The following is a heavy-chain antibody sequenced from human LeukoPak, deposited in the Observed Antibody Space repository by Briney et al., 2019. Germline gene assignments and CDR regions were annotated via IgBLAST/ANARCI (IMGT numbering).Heavy chain of an antibody. CDR1: GFTFSDYY. J-gene: IGHJ4*02. Sequence: GGSLRLSCAASGFTFSDYYMSWIRQAPGKGLEWVSYISSSSSYTNCADSVEGRFTISRDNAKNSLYLQMNSLRAEDTAVYYCARGQFGFDYWGQGTLVTVSS. CDR2: ISSSSSYT. D-gene: IGHD3-16*01. CDR3: ARGQFGFDY. V-gene: IGHV3-11*06.